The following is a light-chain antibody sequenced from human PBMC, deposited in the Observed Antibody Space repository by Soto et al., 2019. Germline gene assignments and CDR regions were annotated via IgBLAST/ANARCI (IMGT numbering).Light chain of an antibody. J-gene: IGLJ1*01. Sequence: QSALTQPASVSGSPGQSITISCPGTSSEVGGYNYVSWYQQHPGKAPKLIIYEVSNRPSGVSNRFSGSKSGNKASLTISGLQAEDEADYYCNSYTSKSTGVFGTGTKLTVL. CDR2: EVS. CDR3: NSYTSKSTGV. CDR1: SSEVGGYNY. V-gene: IGLV2-14*01.